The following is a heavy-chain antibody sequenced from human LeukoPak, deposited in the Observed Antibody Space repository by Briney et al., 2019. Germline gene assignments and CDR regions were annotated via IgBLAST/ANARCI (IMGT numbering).Heavy chain of an antibody. CDR2: ISGSGGST. Sequence: PGGSLRLSCAASGFTFSSYAMSWVRQAPGKGLEWVSAISGSGGSTYYADSVKGRFTISRDNSKNTLYLQMNSLRAEDTAVYYCARDTLSSSWYMWNDYWGQGTLVTVSS. CDR3: ARDTLSSSWYMWNDY. V-gene: IGHV3-23*01. J-gene: IGHJ4*02. D-gene: IGHD6-13*01. CDR1: GFTFSSYA.